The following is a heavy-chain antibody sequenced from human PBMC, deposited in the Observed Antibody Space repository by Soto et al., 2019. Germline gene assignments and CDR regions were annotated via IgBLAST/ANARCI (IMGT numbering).Heavy chain of an antibody. D-gene: IGHD3-10*01. Sequence: QVQLQESGPGLVKPSGTLSLTCAVSGGSISSSNWWSWVRQPPGKGLEWIGEIYHSGSTNHNPSLKSRVTISVDKSKNQFSLKLSSVTAADTAVYYCARGSYGSGSYSNYYYGMDVWGQGTTVTVSS. V-gene: IGHV4-4*02. J-gene: IGHJ6*02. CDR2: IYHSGST. CDR3: ARGSYGSGSYSNYYYGMDV. CDR1: GGSISSSNW.